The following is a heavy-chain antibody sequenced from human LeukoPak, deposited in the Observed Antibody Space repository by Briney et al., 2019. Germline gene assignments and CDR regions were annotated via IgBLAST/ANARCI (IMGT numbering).Heavy chain of an antibody. V-gene: IGHV3-23*01. CDR2: ISGSGGST. Sequence: GGSLRLSCAASGFTFSSYAMSWVRQAPGKGLEWVSAISGSGGSTYYADSVKGRFTISRDNSKNTLYLQMNSLRAEDTAVYYCAKTPRNGLLYYYGMDVWGQGTTVTVSS. CDR3: AKTPRNGLLYYYGMDV. CDR1: GFTFSSYA. D-gene: IGHD3-22*01. J-gene: IGHJ6*02.